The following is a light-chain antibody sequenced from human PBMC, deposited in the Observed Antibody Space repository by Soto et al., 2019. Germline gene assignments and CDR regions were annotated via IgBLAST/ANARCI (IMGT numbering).Light chain of an antibody. Sequence: AIQMTQSPSSLSASIGDRVSITCRASQDIGIDLNWYQQKPGKAPRFLIYAASSLQSGVPSRFSGGGSGTDFTLTTSSLQPEDFATYYCLQEFIHPWTFGQGTKVDIK. CDR3: LQEFIHPWT. CDR1: QDIGID. J-gene: IGKJ1*01. V-gene: IGKV1-6*01. CDR2: AAS.